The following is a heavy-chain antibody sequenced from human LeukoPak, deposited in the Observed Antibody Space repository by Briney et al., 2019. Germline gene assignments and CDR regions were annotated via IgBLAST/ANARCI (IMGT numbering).Heavy chain of an antibody. D-gene: IGHD4-17*01. CDR2: IIPIFGTA. J-gene: IGHJ6*02. CDR3: ARDKNTVTESPHYYYYGMDV. Sequence: ASVKVSCKASGGTFISYAISWVRQAPGQGLEWMGGIIPIFGTANYAQKFQGRVTITADESTSTAYMELSSLRSEDTAVYYCARDKNTVTESPHYYYYGMDVWGQGTTVTVSS. V-gene: IGHV1-69*01. CDR1: GGTFISYA.